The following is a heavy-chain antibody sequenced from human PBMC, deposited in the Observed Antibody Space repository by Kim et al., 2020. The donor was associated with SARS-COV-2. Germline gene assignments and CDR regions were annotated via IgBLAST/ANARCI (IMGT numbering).Heavy chain of an antibody. D-gene: IGHD2-8*01. CDR3: AREPRGYCTNGVCYTPAPRYGMDV. Sequence: ASVKVSCKASGYTFTSYGISWVRQAPGQGLEWMGWISAYNGNTNYAQKLQGRVTMTTDTSTSTAYMELRSLRSDDTAVYYCAREPRGYCTNGVCYTPAPRYGMDVWGQGTTVTVSS. CDR1: GYTFTSYG. CDR2: ISAYNGNT. J-gene: IGHJ6*02. V-gene: IGHV1-18*01.